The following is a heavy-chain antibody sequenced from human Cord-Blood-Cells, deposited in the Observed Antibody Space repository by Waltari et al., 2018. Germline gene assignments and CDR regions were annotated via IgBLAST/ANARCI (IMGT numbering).Heavy chain of an antibody. J-gene: IGHJ4*02. Sequence: QVQLVQSGAEVKKPGASVKVSCKASGYTFTGYYMHWVRPAPGQGLEWMGWINPNSGGTNYAQKFQGRVTMTRDTSISTAYMELSRLRSDDTAVYYCARNPIRYCSGGSCYFDYWGQGTLVTVSS. D-gene: IGHD2-15*01. CDR3: ARNPIRYCSGGSCYFDY. CDR1: GYTFTGYY. CDR2: INPNSGGT. V-gene: IGHV1-2*02.